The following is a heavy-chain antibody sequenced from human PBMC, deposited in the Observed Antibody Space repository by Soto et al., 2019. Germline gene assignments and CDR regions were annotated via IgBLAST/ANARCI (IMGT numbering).Heavy chain of an antibody. J-gene: IGHJ4*02. D-gene: IGHD3-10*01. Sequence: GGSLRLSCEASGFTFSSYWMSWVRQAPGKGLEWVANIKQDGSEKYYGDSVKGRFTISRDTAKNSLYLQMNSLRAEDTALYYCARTDYGSGSDAYWGQGTLVAGSS. CDR1: GFTFSSYW. CDR3: ARTDYGSGSDAY. CDR2: IKQDGSEK. V-gene: IGHV3-7*03.